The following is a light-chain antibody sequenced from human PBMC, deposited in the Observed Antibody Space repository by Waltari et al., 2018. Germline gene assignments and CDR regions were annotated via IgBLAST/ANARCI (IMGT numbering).Light chain of an antibody. V-gene: IGKV1-39*01. Sequence: DIQMTQSPSSLSASVGDKVTITCRASQSITLYVDWYQQKPGKAPKLLIYAASTLQTGVPSRFSGSASGTEFTVTINSVQSEDFATYYCQQSYKTPYTFGQGTKLEI. CDR1: QSITLY. CDR2: AAS. CDR3: QQSYKTPYT. J-gene: IGKJ2*01.